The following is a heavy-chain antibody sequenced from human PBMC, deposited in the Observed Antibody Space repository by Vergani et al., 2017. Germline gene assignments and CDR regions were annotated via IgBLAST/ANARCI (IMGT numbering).Heavy chain of an antibody. CDR1: GFSLSNARMG. CDR3: ARIGYDFWSGYPNWFDP. D-gene: IGHD3-3*01. V-gene: IGHV2-26*01. CDR2: LFSNDEK. J-gene: IGHJ5*02. Sequence: QVTLKESGPVLVKPTETLTLTCTVSGFSLSNARMGVSWIRQPPGKALEWLAHLFSNDEKSYSTSLKSRLTISKDTSKSQVVLTMTTMDPVDTATYYGARIGYDFWSGYPNWFDPWGQGTLVTVSS.